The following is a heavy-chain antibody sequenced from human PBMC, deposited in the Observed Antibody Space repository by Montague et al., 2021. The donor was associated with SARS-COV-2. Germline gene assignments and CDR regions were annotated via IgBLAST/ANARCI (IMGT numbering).Heavy chain of an antibody. J-gene: IGHJ4*02. CDR1: GDSISSSSYY. Sequence: SETLSLTCTVSGDSISSSSYYWGWLRQPPGKGLEWIGSIYYSGSTYYNPSLKSRVTISVDTSKNQFSLKLSSVTAADTAVYYCARSWGQWLVCGYYFDYWGQGTLVTVSS. V-gene: IGHV4-39*01. CDR2: IYYSGST. D-gene: IGHD6-19*01. CDR3: ARSWGQWLVCGYYFDY.